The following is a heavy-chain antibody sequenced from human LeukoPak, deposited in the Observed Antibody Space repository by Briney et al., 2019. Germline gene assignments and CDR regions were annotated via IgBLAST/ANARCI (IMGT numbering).Heavy chain of an antibody. CDR2: IYDSGST. V-gene: IGHV4-39*07. D-gene: IGHD1-1*01. J-gene: IGHJ4*02. Sequence: SISSSGSSWGWIRQPPGKGLEWVGSIYDSGSTNYNPSLKSRVTISLDTSKNQFSLRLSSVTAADTAVYYCARGGTSRVYPFDYWGQGTLVTVSS. CDR1: SISSSGSS. CDR3: ARGGTSRVYPFDY.